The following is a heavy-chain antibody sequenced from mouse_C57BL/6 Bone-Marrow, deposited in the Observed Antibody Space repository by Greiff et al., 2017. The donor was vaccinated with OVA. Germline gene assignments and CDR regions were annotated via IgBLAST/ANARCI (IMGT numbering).Heavy chain of an antibody. CDR2: IDPSDSYT. V-gene: IGHV1-59*01. CDR1: GYTFTSYW. CDR3: AGSLIYYYGSPWFAY. Sequence: QVQLQQPGAELVRPGTSVKLSCKASGYTFTSYWMHWVKQRPGQGLEWIGVIDPSDSYTNYNQKFKGKATLTVDTSSSTAYMQLSSLTSEDSAVYYCAGSLIYYYGSPWFAYWGQGTLVTVSA. J-gene: IGHJ3*01. D-gene: IGHD1-1*01.